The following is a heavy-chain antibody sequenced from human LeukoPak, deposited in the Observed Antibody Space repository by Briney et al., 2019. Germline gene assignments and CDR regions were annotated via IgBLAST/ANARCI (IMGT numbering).Heavy chain of an antibody. CDR1: GGSISSSNW. V-gene: IGHV4-4*02. J-gene: IGHJ5*02. CDR3: ARRQWLVRYNWFDP. Sequence: PSETLSLTCAVSGGSISSSNWWSWVRQPPGKGLEWIGETYHSGSTNYNPSLKSRVTISVDKSKNQFSLKLSSVTAADTAVYYCARRQWLVRYNWFDPWGQGTLVTVSS. CDR2: TYHSGST. D-gene: IGHD6-19*01.